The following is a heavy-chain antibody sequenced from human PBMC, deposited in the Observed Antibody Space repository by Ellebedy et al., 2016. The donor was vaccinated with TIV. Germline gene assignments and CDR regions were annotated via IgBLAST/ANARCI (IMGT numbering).Heavy chain of an antibody. J-gene: IGHJ3*01. V-gene: IGHV1-46*01. D-gene: IGHD3-22*01. CDR3: EKIGHYYYTSDYRDDVFDV. CDR2: INLSGGTP. Sequence: ASVKVSCKPSGFTFTNYYMQWVRQAPGQGLEWMGMINLSGGTPTYAQKFQGRVTVTRDTSTSTVYMELRSLRSEDTAVYYCEKIGHYYYTSDYRDDVFDVWGQGTMVSVSA. CDR1: GFTFTNYY.